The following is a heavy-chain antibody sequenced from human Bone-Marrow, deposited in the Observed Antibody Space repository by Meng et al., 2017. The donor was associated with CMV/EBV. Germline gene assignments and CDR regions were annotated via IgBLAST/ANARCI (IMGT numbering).Heavy chain of an antibody. Sequence: GGSLRLSCAASGFTFSSYAMHWVRQAPGKGLEWVAVISYDGSNKYYADSVKGRFTISRDNSKNTLYLQMNSLRAEDTAVYYCARVATAVAYRARVDYWGQGTLVTVSS. CDR1: GFTFSSYA. D-gene: IGHD6-19*01. CDR2: ISYDGSNK. CDR3: ARVATAVAYRARVDY. J-gene: IGHJ4*02. V-gene: IGHV3-30*04.